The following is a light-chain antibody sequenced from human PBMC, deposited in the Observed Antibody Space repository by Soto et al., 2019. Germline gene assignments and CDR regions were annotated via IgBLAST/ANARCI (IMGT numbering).Light chain of an antibody. J-gene: IGLJ1*01. Sequence: QAVVTQPPSVSEAPGQRVTISCTGSSSNIGASYEAHWYQQVPGTAPKLLIYENNNRPSGVPDRFSGSKSGNQASLAITGLQAEDEAEYYCQSYDSSLSGYVFGTGTKLTVL. CDR1: SSNIGASYE. CDR3: QSYDSSLSGYV. V-gene: IGLV1-40*01. CDR2: ENN.